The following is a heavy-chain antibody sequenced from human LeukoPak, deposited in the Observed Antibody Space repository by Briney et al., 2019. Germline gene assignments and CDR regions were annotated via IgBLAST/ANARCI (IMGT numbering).Heavy chain of an antibody. V-gene: IGHV3-30*02. J-gene: IGHJ4*02. CDR3: ARGWGAFDY. Sequence: PGGSLRLSCAASGFPFSTYAMHWVRQAPGKGLEWVTFIRFDVTKEYYVDSVKGRFTISRDNSKNTMYLQMNDLRAEDTAVYYCARGWGAFDYWGQGTLFTVSS. D-gene: IGHD3-16*01. CDR1: GFPFSTYA. CDR2: IRFDVTKE.